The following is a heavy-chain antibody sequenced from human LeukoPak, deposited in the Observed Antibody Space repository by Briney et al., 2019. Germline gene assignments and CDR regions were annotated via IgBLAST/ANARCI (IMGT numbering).Heavy chain of an antibody. CDR1: GYTFSDYY. Sequence: ASVKVSCKASGYTFSDYYMHWVRQTPDQGLEWVGWINPKSGGTYYAPKFEARVTMTRDTSISTVYMQLSRLRSDDTAFYYCARAKQWPIYYYYGMDVWGQGTTVAVSS. V-gene: IGHV1-2*02. D-gene: IGHD6-19*01. CDR2: INPKSGGT. CDR3: ARAKQWPIYYYYGMDV. J-gene: IGHJ6*02.